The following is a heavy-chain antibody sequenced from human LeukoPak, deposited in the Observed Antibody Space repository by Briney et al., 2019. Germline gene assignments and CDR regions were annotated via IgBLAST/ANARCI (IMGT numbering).Heavy chain of an antibody. J-gene: IGHJ4*02. CDR3: AREVDTMIGSIDY. D-gene: IGHD3-22*01. Sequence: PGGSLRLSCAASGFTFSSYEMNWVRQTPGKGLEWVSYIHNRGSPIYYADSVKGRFTISRDNAKNSLYLQMNSLRAEDTAVYYCAREVDTMIGSIDYWGQGTLVTVSS. CDR1: GFTFSSYE. V-gene: IGHV3-48*03. CDR2: IHNRGSPI.